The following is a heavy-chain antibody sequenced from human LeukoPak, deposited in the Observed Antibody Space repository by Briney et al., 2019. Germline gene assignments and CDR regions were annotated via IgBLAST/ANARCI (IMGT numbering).Heavy chain of an antibody. Sequence: GGSLRLSCAASGFTFDDYAMHWVRQAPGKGLEWVSLISGDGGSTYYADSVKGRFTISRDNSKDSLYLQMNSLRTEDTALYYCAKSVTAPSSDLNWFDPWGQGTLVTVSS. CDR2: ISGDGGST. CDR1: GFTFDDYA. CDR3: AKSVTAPSSDLNWFDP. J-gene: IGHJ5*02. D-gene: IGHD1-14*01. V-gene: IGHV3-43*02.